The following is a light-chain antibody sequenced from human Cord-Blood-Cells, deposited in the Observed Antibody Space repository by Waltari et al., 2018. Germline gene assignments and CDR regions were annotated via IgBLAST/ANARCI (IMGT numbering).Light chain of an antibody. J-gene: IGKJ4*01. V-gene: IGKV1-33*01. CDR1: QDISNY. Sequence: DIQMTQSTSSLSASVGDRVTITCQASQDISNYLNWYQQKPGKAPKLLNYDASNLETGVPSRFSGSGSGTDFTFTISSLQSEDIATYYCQQYDNLPPLTFGGGTKVEIK. CDR2: DAS. CDR3: QQYDNLPPLT.